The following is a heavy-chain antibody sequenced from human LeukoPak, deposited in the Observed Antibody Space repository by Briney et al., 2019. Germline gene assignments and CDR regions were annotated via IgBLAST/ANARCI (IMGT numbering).Heavy chain of an antibody. J-gene: IGHJ6*02. CDR3: ATDYGDYLGGMDV. D-gene: IGHD4-17*01. Sequence: ASVKVTCKASGYTFTGYYMHWVRQAPGQGLEWMGWINPNSGGTNYAQKFQGRVTMTRDTSISTAYMELSSLRSEDTAVYYCATDYGDYLGGMDVWGQGTTVTVSS. V-gene: IGHV1-2*02. CDR1: GYTFTGYY. CDR2: INPNSGGT.